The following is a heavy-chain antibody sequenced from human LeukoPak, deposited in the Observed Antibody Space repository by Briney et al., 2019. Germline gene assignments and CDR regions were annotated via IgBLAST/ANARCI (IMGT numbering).Heavy chain of an antibody. J-gene: IGHJ4*02. CDR3: SRGSGWLSVY. D-gene: IGHD6-19*01. CDR2: ISGGTT. V-gene: IGHV3-49*03. CDR1: GFTFGDYL. Sequence: GGSLRLSCTASGFTFGDYLMSWLRQAPGKGLEWVGFISGGTTEYAASVKGRFTISRDDSTSIAYLQMNSLTTEDTAVYYCSRGSGWLSVYWGQGTLVTVSS.